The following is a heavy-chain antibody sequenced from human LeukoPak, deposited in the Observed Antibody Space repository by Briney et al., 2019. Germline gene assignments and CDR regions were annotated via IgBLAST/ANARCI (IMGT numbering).Heavy chain of an antibody. V-gene: IGHV3-48*04. Sequence: GGSLRLSCAASGFTFVRYAMNWVRQAPGKGLEWVSYISSSSGKIDYAESVKGRFTISRDNSKNSLYLQMDSLRAEDTAVYYCARDPSYASSWYHYMDVWGKGTTVTVSS. J-gene: IGHJ6*03. CDR3: ARDPSYASSWYHYMDV. D-gene: IGHD6-13*01. CDR1: GFTFVRYA. CDR2: ISSSSGKI.